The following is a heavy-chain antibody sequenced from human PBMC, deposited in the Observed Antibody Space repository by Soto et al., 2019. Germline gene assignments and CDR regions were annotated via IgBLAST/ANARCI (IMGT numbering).Heavy chain of an antibody. Sequence: QVQLVQSGAEVKKPGASVKVSCKASGYTFTTYYMHWVRQAPGQGLEWMGIINPSGGSTSNAQKFQGRVTMTRDTSTSKLYMELSSLRSEDTAVYYCAREMRRGYSYGSHVNDGMDVWGQGTSVTVSS. CDR2: INPSGGST. CDR1: GYTFTTYY. J-gene: IGHJ6*02. CDR3: AREMRRGYSYGSHVNDGMDV. V-gene: IGHV1-46*03. D-gene: IGHD5-18*01.